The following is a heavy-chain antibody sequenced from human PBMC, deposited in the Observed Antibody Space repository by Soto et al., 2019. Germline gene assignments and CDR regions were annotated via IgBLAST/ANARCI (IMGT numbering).Heavy chain of an antibody. D-gene: IGHD1-26*01. CDR1: GGSISSYY. J-gene: IGHJ4*02. CDR2: IYYSGST. CDR3: ARDSSSGSYTDY. V-gene: IGHV4-59*01. Sequence: SETLSLTCTVSGGSISSYYWSWIRQPPGKGLEWIGYIYYSGSTNYNPSLKSRVTISVDTSKNQFSLKLSSVTAADTAVYYCARDSSSGSYTDYWGQGTLVTVSS.